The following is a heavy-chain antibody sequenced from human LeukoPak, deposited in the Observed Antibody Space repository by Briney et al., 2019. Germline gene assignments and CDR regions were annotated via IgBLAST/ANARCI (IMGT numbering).Heavy chain of an antibody. Sequence: PGGSLTLSCAASGFTFSSYGRRWIRQAPGKGLEWVGVISYDGSNKYYADPVKRRFSISRDNSRDTLSLQMSSLRSEDTALYYCTRSAYCTGGTCYSKPFDYWRQGTLVTHSS. V-gene: IGHV3-30*03. CDR2: ISYDGSNK. CDR3: TRSAYCTGGTCYSKPFDY. D-gene: IGHD2-15*01. CDR1: GFTFSSYG. J-gene: IGHJ4*02.